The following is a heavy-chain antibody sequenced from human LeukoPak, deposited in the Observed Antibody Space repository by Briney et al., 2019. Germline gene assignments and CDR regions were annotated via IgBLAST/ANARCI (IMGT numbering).Heavy chain of an antibody. J-gene: IGHJ3*02. CDR1: GYTFTRYD. CDR3: AAYCSSTSCYAFDI. D-gene: IGHD2-2*01. CDR2: MNTKSGNT. Sequence: GASVKVSCKASGYTFTRYDINWVRQATGQGLEWMGWMNTKSGNTGHAQKFQGRVTITRDTSISTVYMELSSLRSEDTAVYFCAAYCSSTSCYAFDIWGQGTMVTVSS. V-gene: IGHV1-8*03.